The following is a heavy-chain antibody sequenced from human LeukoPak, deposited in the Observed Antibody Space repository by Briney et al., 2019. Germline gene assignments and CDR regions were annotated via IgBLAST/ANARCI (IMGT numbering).Heavy chain of an antibody. V-gene: IGHV3-48*04. Sequence: GGSLRLSCAASGFTFSSYSMNWVRQAPGKGLEWVSYISSSSSTIYYADSVKGRFTISRDNAKNSLYLQMNSLRAEDTAVYYCAREEYQVYSGYDREFDYWGQGTLVTVSS. CDR2: ISSSSSTI. J-gene: IGHJ4*02. D-gene: IGHD5-12*01. CDR3: AREEYQVYSGYDREFDY. CDR1: GFTFSSYS.